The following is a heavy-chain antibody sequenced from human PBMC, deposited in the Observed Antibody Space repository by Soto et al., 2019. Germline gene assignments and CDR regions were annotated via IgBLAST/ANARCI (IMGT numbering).Heavy chain of an antibody. CDR1: GFTFSSYG. CDR2: ISYDGSKK. J-gene: IGHJ4*02. CDR3: ANGNGSSLAFDY. V-gene: IGHV3-30*18. Sequence: QVQLVESGGGVVQPGRSLRLSCAASGFTFSSYGRHWVRQAPGKGLEWVAVISYDGSKKYYADSVKGRFTISRDNSKNTLYLQMNSLRAEDTAVYYCANGNGSSLAFDYWGQGTLVTVSS. D-gene: IGHD1-26*01.